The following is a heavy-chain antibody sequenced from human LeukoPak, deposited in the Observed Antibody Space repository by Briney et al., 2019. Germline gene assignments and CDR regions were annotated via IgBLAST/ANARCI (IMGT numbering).Heavy chain of an antibody. V-gene: IGHV4-59*12. J-gene: IGHJ4*02. CDR3: ARLRKYCSSTSCYVYYFDY. D-gene: IGHD2-2*01. CDR1: GDSISSYY. Sequence: TPSETLSLTCTVSGDSISSYYWSWIRQPPGKGLEWIGYIYHSGSTNYNPSLKSRVTISVDTSKNQFSLKLSSVTAADTAVYYCARLRKYCSSTSCYVYYFDYWGQGTLVTVSS. CDR2: IYHSGST.